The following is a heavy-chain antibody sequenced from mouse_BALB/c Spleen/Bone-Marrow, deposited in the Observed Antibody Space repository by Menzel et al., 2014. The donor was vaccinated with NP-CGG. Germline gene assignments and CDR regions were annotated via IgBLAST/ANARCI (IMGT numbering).Heavy chain of an antibody. CDR3: ARGRDYFDY. CDR2: INYSGIT. J-gene: IGHJ2*01. CDR1: GYSITSDYA. V-gene: IGHV3-2*02. Sequence: EVKVVESGPSLVKPSQSLSLTCTVTGYSITSDYALYWIRQFPGNKLEWMGSINYSGITTYNPSLKSRISITRDTSKNQFFLQLNSVTTEDTDTYDCARGRDYFDYWGQGTTLTVSS.